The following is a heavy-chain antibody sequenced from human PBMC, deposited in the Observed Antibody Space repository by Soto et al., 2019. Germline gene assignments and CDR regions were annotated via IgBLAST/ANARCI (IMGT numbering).Heavy chain of an antibody. CDR2: MNPNRGNT. V-gene: IGHV1-8*01. J-gene: IGHJ4*02. D-gene: IGHD3-22*01. CDR3: ARDSSGYHPFDY. Sequence: ASVKVSCKDSGYTFTSCDINWVRQATGQGLEWMGWMNPNRGNTGYAQKFQGSVTMTRKTSISTAYMELSSLRSEDTAVYYCARDSSGYHPFDYWGQGTLVTVSS. CDR1: GYTFTSCD.